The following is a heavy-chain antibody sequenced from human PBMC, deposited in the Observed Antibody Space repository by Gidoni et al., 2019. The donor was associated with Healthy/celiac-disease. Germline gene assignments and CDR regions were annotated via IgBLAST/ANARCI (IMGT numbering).Heavy chain of an antibody. V-gene: IGHV1-69*01. CDR1: GGTFSSYA. D-gene: IGHD3-3*01. CDR3: ARGRYDFWSGYYQQNIFDY. CDR2: IIPIFGTA. J-gene: IGHJ4*02. Sequence: QVQLVQSGAEVKKPGSSVKVSCKASGGTFSSYAISWVRQAPGQGLEWMGGIIPIFGTANYAQKFQGRVTITADESTSTAYMELSSLRSEDTAVYYCARGRYDFWSGYYQQNIFDYWGQGTLVTVSS.